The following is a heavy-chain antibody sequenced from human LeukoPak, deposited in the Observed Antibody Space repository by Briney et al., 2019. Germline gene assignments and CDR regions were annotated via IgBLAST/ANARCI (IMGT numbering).Heavy chain of an antibody. D-gene: IGHD3-16*01. J-gene: IGHJ4*02. Sequence: PSETLSLTCTVSGGSISSYYWSWIRQPPGKGLEWIGYIYYSGSTNYNPSLKSRVTISVDTSKNQFSLKLSSVTAADTAVYYCARVLISLRGFDYWGQGTLVTVSS. V-gene: IGHV4-59*01. CDR3: ARVLISLRGFDY. CDR2: IYYSGST. CDR1: GGSISSYY.